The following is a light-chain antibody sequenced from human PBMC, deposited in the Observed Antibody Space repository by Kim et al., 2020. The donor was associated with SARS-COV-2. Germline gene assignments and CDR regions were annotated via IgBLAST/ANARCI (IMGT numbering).Light chain of an antibody. Sequence: LSPGESATLSCRASQSVSSYLAWYQQRPGQAPRLLIYDTSNRATDIPARFSGSGSGTDFTLTISSLEPEDFAVYYCQQRSNWPLTFGGGTKVDIK. CDR1: QSVSSY. V-gene: IGKV3-11*01. CDR3: QQRSNWPLT. J-gene: IGKJ4*01. CDR2: DTS.